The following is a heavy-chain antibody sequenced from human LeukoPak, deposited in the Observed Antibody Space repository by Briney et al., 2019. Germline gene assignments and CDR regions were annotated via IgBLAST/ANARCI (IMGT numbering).Heavy chain of an antibody. D-gene: IGHD1-26*01. CDR3: ARGQVGATHLFDY. Sequence: SETLSLTCTVSGGSVSSDSYYWSWIRQPPGKGLEWIGYFYFSGSASYNPSLKSRVTISVDTSKNQFSLKLSSVTAADTAVYYCARGQVGATHLFDYWGQGTLVTVSS. J-gene: IGHJ4*02. CDR2: FYFSGSA. CDR1: GGSVSSDSYY. V-gene: IGHV4-61*01.